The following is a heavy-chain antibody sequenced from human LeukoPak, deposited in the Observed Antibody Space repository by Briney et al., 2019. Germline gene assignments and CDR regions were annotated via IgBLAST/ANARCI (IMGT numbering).Heavy chain of an antibody. CDR2: IYYSGST. CDR3: ARHIERMYYDFWSGYYGAFDY. Sequence: SETLSLTCTVSGGSISSYYWSWIRQPPGKGLEWIGYIYYSGSTNYNPSLKSRVTISVDTSKNQFSLKLSSVTAADTAVYYCARHIERMYYDFWSGYYGAFDYWGQGTLVTVSS. V-gene: IGHV4-59*08. J-gene: IGHJ4*02. CDR1: GGSISSYY. D-gene: IGHD3-3*01.